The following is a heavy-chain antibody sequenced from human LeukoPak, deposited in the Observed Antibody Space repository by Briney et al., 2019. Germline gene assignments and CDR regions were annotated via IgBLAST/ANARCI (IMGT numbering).Heavy chain of an antibody. V-gene: IGHV4-34*01. CDR3: ARGPEYYYDSSGYGNWFDP. J-gene: IGHJ5*02. CDR1: GGSFSGYY. CDR2: INHSGST. Sequence: SETLSLTCAVYGGSFSGYYWSWIRQPPGKGLEWIGEINHSGSTNYNPSLKSRVTISVDTSKNQFSLKLSSVTAADTAVYYCARGPEYYYDSSGYGNWFDPWGQGTLVTVSS. D-gene: IGHD3-22*01.